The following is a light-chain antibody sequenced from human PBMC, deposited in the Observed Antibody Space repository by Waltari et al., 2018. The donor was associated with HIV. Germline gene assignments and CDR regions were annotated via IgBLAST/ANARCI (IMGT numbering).Light chain of an antibody. CDR3: CAYAGSTTYVS. J-gene: IGLJ2*01. V-gene: IGLV2-23*02. CDR2: EVR. CDR1: SSDVGGYNL. Sequence: QSALTQPASVSGSPGQSITISCTGTSSDVGGYNLVSWYQPHPGTAPKLMIYEVRKRPSGVSIHFSGSKSGNTASLTISGLQAEEEADYYCCAYAGSTTYVSFGGGTKLTVL.